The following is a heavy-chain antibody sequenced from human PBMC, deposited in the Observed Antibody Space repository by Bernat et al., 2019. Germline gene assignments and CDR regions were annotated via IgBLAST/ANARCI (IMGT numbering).Heavy chain of an antibody. CDR1: GFTFTTYW. Sequence: EVQLVESGGGLVQPGGSLRLSCAASGFTFTTYWMSWVRQAPGKGLELVANIMKDGSTKRYVDSVKGRFTISRDNTKNSLYLQMNSLRDEDTAVYYCARDRDYYTLDLWGQGILVTVSS. J-gene: IGHJ5*02. CDR3: ARDRDYYTLDL. D-gene: IGHD3-22*01. CDR2: IMKDGSTK. V-gene: IGHV3-7*04.